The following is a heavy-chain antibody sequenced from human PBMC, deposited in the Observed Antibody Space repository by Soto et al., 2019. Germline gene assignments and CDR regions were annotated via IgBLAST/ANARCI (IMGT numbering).Heavy chain of an antibody. V-gene: IGHV3-11*05. J-gene: IGHJ6*02. Sequence: QVQLVESGGGLVRPGGSLRLSCEASGFTFRDYYMTWFSQAPGKGLEWLSYIDSSTKYTNYADSVKGRFTISRDNAKNSLYMQMNSLRADDTAVYYCAREYYYTMDVWCQGTMVTVSS. CDR2: IDSSTKYT. CDR3: AREYYYTMDV. CDR1: GFTFRDYY.